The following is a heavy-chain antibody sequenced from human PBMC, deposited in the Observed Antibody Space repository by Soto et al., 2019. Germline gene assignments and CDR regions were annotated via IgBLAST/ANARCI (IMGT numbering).Heavy chain of an antibody. CDR3: ARGGVGDSVGAFDI. CDR2: IWYDGSNK. V-gene: IGHV3-33*01. J-gene: IGHJ3*02. D-gene: IGHD2-21*02. CDR1: GFTFSSYG. Sequence: QVQLVESGGGVVQPGRSLRLSCAASGFTFSSYGMHWVRQAPGKGLEWVAVIWYDGSNKYYADSVKGRFTISRDNSTNTLYLQMNSLRAEDTAVYYCARGGVGDSVGAFDIWGQGTMVTVSA.